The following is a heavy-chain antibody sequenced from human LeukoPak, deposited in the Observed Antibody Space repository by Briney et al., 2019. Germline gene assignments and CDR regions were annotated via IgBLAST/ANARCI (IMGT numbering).Heavy chain of an antibody. CDR3: ARISSGWYWRGAFDI. D-gene: IGHD6-19*01. CDR1: GYTFTGYY. V-gene: IGHV1-2*02. CDR2: INPNSGGT. Sequence: GASVKVSCKASGYTFTGYYMHWVRQAPGQGLEWMGWINPNSGGTNYAQKFQGRVTMTRDTSISTAYMELSRLRSDDTAVYYCARISSGWYWRGAFDIWGQGTMVTVSS. J-gene: IGHJ3*02.